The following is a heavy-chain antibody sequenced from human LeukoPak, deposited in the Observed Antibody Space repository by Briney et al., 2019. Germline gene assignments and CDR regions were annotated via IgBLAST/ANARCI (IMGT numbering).Heavy chain of an antibody. J-gene: IGHJ6*03. Sequence: GGSLRLSCAASGFTFSSYSMNWVRQAPGKGLEWVSYISSSSSTIYYADSVKGRFTISRDNAKNSLYLQMNSLRAEDTAVYYCARDRGGEVISPISPNYYYYYMDVWGKGTTVTVSS. V-gene: IGHV3-48*01. CDR3: ARDRGGEVISPISPNYYYYYMDV. CDR1: GFTFSSYS. D-gene: IGHD3-3*01. CDR2: ISSSSSTI.